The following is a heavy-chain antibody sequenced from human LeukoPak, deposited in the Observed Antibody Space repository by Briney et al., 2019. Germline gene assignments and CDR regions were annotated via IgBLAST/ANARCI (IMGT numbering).Heavy chain of an antibody. CDR3: ARDLLVVPSAPPGNWFDP. CDR1: GYTFTSYG. CDR2: ISAYNGNT. Sequence: ASVKVSCKASGYTFTSYGISWVRQAPGQGLEWMGWISAYNGNTNYAQKFQGRVTMTEDTSTDTAYMELSSLRSDDTAVYYCARDLLVVPSAPPGNWFDPWGQGTLVTVSS. V-gene: IGHV1-18*01. D-gene: IGHD2-2*01. J-gene: IGHJ5*02.